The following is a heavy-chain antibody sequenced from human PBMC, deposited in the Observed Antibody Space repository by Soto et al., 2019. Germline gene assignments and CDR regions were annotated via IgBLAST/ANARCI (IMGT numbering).Heavy chain of an antibody. D-gene: IGHD2-21*02. CDR1: GFTFSSYA. V-gene: IGHV3-30-3*01. CDR3: ARSVVVTATPFDY. CDR2: ISCDGSNK. Sequence: QVQLVESGGGVVQPGRSLRLSCAASGFTFSSYAMHWVRQAPGKGLEWVAVISCDGSNKYYADSVKGRFTISRDNSKNTLYLQMNSLRAEDTAVYYCARSVVVTATPFDYWGQGTLVTVSS. J-gene: IGHJ4*02.